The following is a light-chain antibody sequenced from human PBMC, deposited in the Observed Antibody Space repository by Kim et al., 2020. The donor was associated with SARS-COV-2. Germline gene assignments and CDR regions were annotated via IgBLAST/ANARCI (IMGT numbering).Light chain of an antibody. CDR3: QQSYSSPLT. CDR1: QSISTY. Sequence: SASVGDTVTITGRASQSISTYLNWHQQKPGRAPEVLIYATSSLQIGVPSRFSGSGSRTEFTLTITSLQPEDFATYYCQQSYSSPLTFGGGTKVEIK. CDR2: ATS. J-gene: IGKJ4*01. V-gene: IGKV1-39*01.